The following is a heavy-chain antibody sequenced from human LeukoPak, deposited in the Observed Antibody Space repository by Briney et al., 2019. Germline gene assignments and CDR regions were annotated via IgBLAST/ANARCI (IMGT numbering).Heavy chain of an antibody. CDR1: GVTGRSLA. J-gene: IGHJ4*02. D-gene: IGHD6-19*01. V-gene: IGHV3-23*01. CDR3: AKDTPLTTYTSGWSSNSFDY. CDR2: ITGGSGAK. Sequence: PACSGGPYCTVSGVTGRSLAMSWVRQAPRKGLEWVSTITGGSGAKYYADSVKGRFTISRDNSKDTLYLQMHSLRAEDTAVYFCAKDTPLTTYTSGWSSNSFDYWGQGTLVAVSS.